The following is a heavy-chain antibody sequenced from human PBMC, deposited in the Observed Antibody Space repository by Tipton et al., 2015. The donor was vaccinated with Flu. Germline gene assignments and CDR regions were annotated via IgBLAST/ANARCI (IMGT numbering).Heavy chain of an antibody. D-gene: IGHD3-16*02. J-gene: IGHJ4*02. CDR2: INHSGST. CDR1: GGSFSGYY. V-gene: IGHV4-34*01. Sequence: LRLSCAVYGGSFSGYYWSWIRQPPGKGLEWIGEINHSGSTNYNPSLKSRVTISVDTSKNQFSLKLSSVTAADTAVYYCARGGNYDYVWGSYRYATIDYWGQGTLVTVSS. CDR3: ARGGNYDYVWGSYRYATIDY.